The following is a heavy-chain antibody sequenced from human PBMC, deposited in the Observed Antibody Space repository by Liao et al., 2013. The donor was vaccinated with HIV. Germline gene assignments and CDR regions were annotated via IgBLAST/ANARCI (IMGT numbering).Heavy chain of an antibody. J-gene: IGHJ4*02. CDR2: ISYVGNT. CDR1: GGSIDSINFY. V-gene: IGHV4-39*07. D-gene: IGHD2-8*01. Sequence: QLQESGPGLVKPSETLSLTCTVSGGSIDSINFYWGWIRQPPGKGLEWIGSISYVGNTYYSPSLKSRLTISVDTSKTEFSLKLSSVTAADTAVYYCARISPRKWDYWGQGTLVTVSS. CDR3: ARISPRKWDY.